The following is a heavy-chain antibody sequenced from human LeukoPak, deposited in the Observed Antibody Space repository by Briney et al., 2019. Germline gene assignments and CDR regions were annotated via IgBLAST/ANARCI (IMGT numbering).Heavy chain of an antibody. D-gene: IGHD5-12*01. CDR2: INPSGGST. J-gene: IGHJ6*03. Sequence: ASVKVSCKASGYTFTSYYMHWVRQAPGQGLEWMGIINPSGGSTSYAQKFQGRVTMTRDMSTSTVYTELSSLRSEDTAVYYCARERLGDSGYDSDRGESYYYMDVWGKGTTATVSS. CDR3: ARERLGDSGYDSDRGESYYYMDV. CDR1: GYTFTSYY. V-gene: IGHV1-46*01.